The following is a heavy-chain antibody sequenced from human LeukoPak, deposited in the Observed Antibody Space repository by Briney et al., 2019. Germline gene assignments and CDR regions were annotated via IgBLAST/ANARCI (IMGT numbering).Heavy chain of an antibody. D-gene: IGHD3-22*01. J-gene: IGHJ4*02. CDR3: ARVGRYYDSSGYWY. V-gene: IGHV1-18*01. Sequence: ASVKVSCKASGYTFTSYGISWVRQAPGQGLEWMGWISAYNGNTNYAQKLQGRVTMTTDTSTSTAYTELRSLRSDDTAVYYCARVGRYYDSSGYWYWGQGTLVTVSS. CDR1: GYTFTSYG. CDR2: ISAYNGNT.